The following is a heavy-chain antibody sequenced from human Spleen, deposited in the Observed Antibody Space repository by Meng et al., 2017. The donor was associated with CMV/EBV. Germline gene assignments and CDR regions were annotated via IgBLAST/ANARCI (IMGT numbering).Heavy chain of an antibody. D-gene: IGHD4-17*01. CDR2: IIPILGIA. V-gene: IGHV1-69*04. CDR1: GYTFTSHG. CDR3: ARENYGDYYFDY. Sequence: SVKVSCKASGYTFTSHGISWVRQAPGQGLEWMGRIIPILGIANYAQKFQGRVTITADKSTSTAYMELSSLRSEDTAVYYCARENYGDYYFDYWGQGTLVTVSS. J-gene: IGHJ4*02.